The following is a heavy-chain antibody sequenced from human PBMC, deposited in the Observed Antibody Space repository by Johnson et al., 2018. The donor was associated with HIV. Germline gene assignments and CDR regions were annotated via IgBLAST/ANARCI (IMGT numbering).Heavy chain of an antibody. D-gene: IGHD6-6*01. Sequence: VQLVESGGGLVQPGGSLRLSCAASGFTFSSYDMHWVRQATGKGLEWVSAIGTAGDTYYPGSVKGRFTISRENAKNVLYLQMKTLRLEDTAIYYCARDPSAGEQLDDAFDIWGQGTMVTVSS. CDR3: ARDPSAGEQLDDAFDI. CDR2: IGTAGDT. J-gene: IGHJ3*02. V-gene: IGHV3-13*01. CDR1: GFTFSSYD.